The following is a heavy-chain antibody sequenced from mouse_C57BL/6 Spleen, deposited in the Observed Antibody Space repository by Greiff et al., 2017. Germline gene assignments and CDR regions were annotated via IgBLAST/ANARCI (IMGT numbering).Heavy chain of an antibody. D-gene: IGHD1-1*01. V-gene: IGHV1-55*01. Sequence: QVQLQQSGAELVKPGASVKMSCKASGYTFTSYWITWVKQRPGQGLEWIGDIYPGSGSTNYNEKFKSKATLTVDTSSSTAYMQLSSLTSEDSAVYYCARALYYGSSSFDYWGQGTTLTVSS. CDR3: ARALYYGSSSFDY. CDR2: IYPGSGST. J-gene: IGHJ2*01. CDR1: GYTFTSYW.